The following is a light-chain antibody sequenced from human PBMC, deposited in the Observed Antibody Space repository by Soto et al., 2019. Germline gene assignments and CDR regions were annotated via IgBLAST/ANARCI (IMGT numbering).Light chain of an antibody. CDR1: QSVGSN. V-gene: IGKV3-15*01. CDR3: QQYNNWPPDRT. Sequence: EIVMTQSPATLSVSPGERATLSCRASQSVGSNLAWYQQKPGQAPRLLIYGASTRATGIPARFSGSGSGTDFNLNISSRQSEDFAIYFCQQYNNWPPDRTFGQGTKVEIK. J-gene: IGKJ1*01. CDR2: GAS.